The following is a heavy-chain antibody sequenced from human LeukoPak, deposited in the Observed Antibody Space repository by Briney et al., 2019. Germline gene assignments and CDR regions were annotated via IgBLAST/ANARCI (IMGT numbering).Heavy chain of an antibody. CDR2: IRYDGSNK. D-gene: IGHD3-3*01. Sequence: PGGSLRLSCAASGFTFSSYGMHWVRQAPGKGLEWVAFIRYDGSNKYYADSVKGRFTISRDNSKNTLYLQMNSLRAEDTAVYYCAKGLYYDFWSGLYDSIFDYWGQGTLVTVSS. V-gene: IGHV3-30*02. J-gene: IGHJ4*02. CDR3: AKGLYYDFWSGLYDSIFDY. CDR1: GFTFSSYG.